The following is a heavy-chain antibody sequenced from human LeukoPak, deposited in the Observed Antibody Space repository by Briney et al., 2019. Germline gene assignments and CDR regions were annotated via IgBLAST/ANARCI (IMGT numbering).Heavy chain of an antibody. J-gene: IGHJ4*02. V-gene: IGHV4-34*01. CDR3: ASTPKYSSSWSRDY. D-gene: IGHD6-13*01. CDR1: GGSFSGYY. Sequence: SETLSLTCAVYGGSFSGYYWSWIRQPPGKGLEWIGEINHSGSTNYNPSLKSRVTISVDTSKNQFSLKLSSVTAADTAVYYCASTPKYSSSWSRDYWGQGTLVTVSS. CDR2: INHSGST.